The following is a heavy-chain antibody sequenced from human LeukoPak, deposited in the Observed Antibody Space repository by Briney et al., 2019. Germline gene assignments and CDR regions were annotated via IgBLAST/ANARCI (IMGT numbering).Heavy chain of an antibody. CDR2: INPNSGGT. V-gene: IGHV1-2*06. D-gene: IGHD3-9*01. J-gene: IGHJ5*02. CDR3: ARGGSYDILTGYGYNWFDP. Sequence: ASVKVSCKASGYTFTGYYMHWVRQAPGQGLEWMGRINPNSGGTNYAQKFQGRVTMTRDTSISTAYMELSRLRSDDTAVYYCARGGSYDILTGYGYNWFDPGAREPWSPSPQ. CDR1: GYTFTGYY.